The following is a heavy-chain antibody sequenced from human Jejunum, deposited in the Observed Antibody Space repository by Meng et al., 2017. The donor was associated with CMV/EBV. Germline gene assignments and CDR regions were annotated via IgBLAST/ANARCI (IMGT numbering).Heavy chain of an antibody. D-gene: IGHD6-19*01. J-gene: IGHJ4*02. CDR3: ARDPSNTSGRYAYFDS. Sequence: VQLQQSGGEVKKPGASLMASCTASGYTFTHHGISWIRQAPGQGLEWLGWISCYNGDTIYAQKDQGRFTMTMDKSASTAYMDLRSLRSDDTAIYYCARDPSNTSGRYAYFDSWGQGTLVTVSS. CDR2: ISCYNGDT. V-gene: IGHV1-18*01. CDR1: GYTFTHHG.